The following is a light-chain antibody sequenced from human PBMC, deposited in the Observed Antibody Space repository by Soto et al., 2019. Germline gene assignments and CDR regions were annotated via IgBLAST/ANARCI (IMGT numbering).Light chain of an antibody. V-gene: IGLV1-51*01. CDR3: GTWDSSLSVGV. CDR1: SSNIGNKY. J-gene: IGLJ2*01. Sequence: QSALTQPPSVSAAPGQKVTISCSGSSSNIGNKYVSWYQQLPGTAPKLLIYDNSKRPSGIPDRFSGSKSGTSATLDITGLQTGDEADYYCGTWDSSLSVGVFGGGTQLTVL. CDR2: DNS.